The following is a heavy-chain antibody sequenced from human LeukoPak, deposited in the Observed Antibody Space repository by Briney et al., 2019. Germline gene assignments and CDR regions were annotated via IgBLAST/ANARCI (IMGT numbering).Heavy chain of an antibody. CDR3: ARGGVDYYGSGSSIKY. D-gene: IGHD3-10*01. J-gene: IGHJ4*02. CDR2: ISSSSSYI. Sequence: GGSLRLSCAASGFTFSSYSMNWVRQAPGKGLEWVSSISSSSSYIYYADSVKGRFTISRDNAKNSLYLQMNSLRAEDTAVYYCARGGVDYYGSGSSIKYWGQGTLVTVSS. V-gene: IGHV3-21*01. CDR1: GFTFSSYS.